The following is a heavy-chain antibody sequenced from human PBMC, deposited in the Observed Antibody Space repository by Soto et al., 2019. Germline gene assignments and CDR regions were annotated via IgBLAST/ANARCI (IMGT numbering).Heavy chain of an antibody. Sequence: SETLSLTCTVSGGSISSGGYYWTWIRQHPGKGLEWIGYIYYSGITYYNPSLKSRVTISVDTSKNQFSLKLSSVTAADTALYYCARTFTTTWQPNWFDPWGQGTLVTVSS. CDR1: GGSISSGGYY. V-gene: IGHV4-31*03. D-gene: IGHD2-2*01. J-gene: IGHJ5*02. CDR2: IYYSGIT. CDR3: ARTFTTTWQPNWFDP.